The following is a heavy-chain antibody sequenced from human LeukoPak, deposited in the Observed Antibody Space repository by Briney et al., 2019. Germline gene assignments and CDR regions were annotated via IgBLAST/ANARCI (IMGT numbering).Heavy chain of an antibody. CDR2: ISSSGSTI. J-gene: IGHJ6*03. Sequence: GGSLRLSCAASGFTFSSYEMKWVRQAPGKGLEWVSYISSSGSTIYYADSVKGRFTISRDNAKNSLYLQMNSLRAEDTAVYYCATLESAAGGFYYYYYYMDVWGKGTTVTVSS. CDR3: ATLESAAGGFYYYYYYMDV. V-gene: IGHV3-48*03. CDR1: GFTFSSYE. D-gene: IGHD6-13*01.